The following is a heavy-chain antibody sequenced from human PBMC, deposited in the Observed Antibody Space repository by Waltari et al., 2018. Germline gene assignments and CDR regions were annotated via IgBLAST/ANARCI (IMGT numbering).Heavy chain of an antibody. CDR1: GGTFSSYA. CDR3: ARVRDIVVVPAVGGDNWFDP. D-gene: IGHD2-2*01. J-gene: IGHJ5*02. Sequence: QVQLVQSGAEVKKPGSSVKVSCKASGGTFSSYALSWVRQAPGQGLGWMGGIIPIFGTANYAQKFQGRVTITADESTSTAYMELSSLRSEDTAVYYCARVRDIVVVPAVGGDNWFDPWGQGTLVTVSS. V-gene: IGHV1-69*01. CDR2: IIPIFGTA.